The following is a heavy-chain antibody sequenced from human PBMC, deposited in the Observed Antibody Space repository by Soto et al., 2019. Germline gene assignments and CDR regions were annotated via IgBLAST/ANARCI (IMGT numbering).Heavy chain of an antibody. Sequence: ASVKVSCKASGYTFTGYYMHWVRQAPGQGLEWMGWINPNSGGTNYAQKFQGWVTMTRDTSISTAYMELSRLRSDDTAVYYCARDPLPITMVRGVIPAWFDPWGQGTLVTVSS. CDR1: GYTFTGYY. V-gene: IGHV1-2*04. CDR2: INPNSGGT. D-gene: IGHD3-10*01. CDR3: ARDPLPITMVRGVIPAWFDP. J-gene: IGHJ5*02.